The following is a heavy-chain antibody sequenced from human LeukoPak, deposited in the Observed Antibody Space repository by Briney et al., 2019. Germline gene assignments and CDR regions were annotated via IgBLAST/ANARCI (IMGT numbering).Heavy chain of an antibody. J-gene: IGHJ2*01. Sequence: TSETLSLTCTVSGGSISSYYWSWIRHPPGKGLEWIGYIYGIWSTNYNASLKRRVTISVDTSKNQFSLKLSSVTAADTAVYYCARQGGGFWYFDLWGRGTLVTVSS. D-gene: IGHD6-25*01. CDR2: IYGIWST. CDR1: GGSISSYY. CDR3: ARQGGGFWYFDL. V-gene: IGHV4-59*08.